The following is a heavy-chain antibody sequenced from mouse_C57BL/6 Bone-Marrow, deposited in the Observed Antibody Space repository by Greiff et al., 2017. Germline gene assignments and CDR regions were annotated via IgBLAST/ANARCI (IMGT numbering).Heavy chain of an antibody. D-gene: IGHD4-1*01. CDR2: IDPSDSNT. CDR3: ARWDWDEGY. V-gene: IGHV1-69*01. J-gene: IGHJ2*01. Sequence: QVQLQQPGAELVMPGASVKLSCKASGYTFTSYWMHWVKQRPGQGLEWIGEIDPSDSNTNYNQKFKGKSTLTVDKSSSTAYMQLSSLTSEDSAVYYCARWDWDEGYWGQGTTLTVSS. CDR1: GYTFTSYW.